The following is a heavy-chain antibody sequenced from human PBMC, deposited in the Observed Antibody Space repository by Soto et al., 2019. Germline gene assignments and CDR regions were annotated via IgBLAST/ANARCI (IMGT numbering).Heavy chain of an antibody. CDR2: IYSGGST. V-gene: IGHV3-53*04. Sequence: PGGSLRLSCAASGFTVSSNYMSWVRQAPGKGLERVTVIYSGGSTYYADSVKGRFTISRHNSKNTMYLQMNSLRAVDTAFYYCASVTAVAGIYYYYYMDVWGKGTTVTVSS. J-gene: IGHJ6*03. CDR3: ASVTAVAGIYYYYYMDV. D-gene: IGHD6-19*01. CDR1: GFTVSSNY.